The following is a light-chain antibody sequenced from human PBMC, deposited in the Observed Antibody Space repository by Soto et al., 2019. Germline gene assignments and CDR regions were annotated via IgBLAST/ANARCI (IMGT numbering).Light chain of an antibody. V-gene: IGKV1-39*01. CDR1: QSISSY. CDR3: QQSDSIPIT. J-gene: IGKJ5*01. Sequence: DIQMTQSPSSLSASVGDSVTFTCRASQSISSYLNWYQQKPGKAPNLVISDASTLHSGVPSKFTGSGSGTDFSLTISSLQPEDFATYYCQQSDSIPITFCQGTRLEIK. CDR2: DAS.